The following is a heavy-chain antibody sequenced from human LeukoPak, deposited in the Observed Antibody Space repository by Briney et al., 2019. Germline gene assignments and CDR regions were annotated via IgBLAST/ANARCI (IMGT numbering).Heavy chain of an antibody. CDR2: ISSSSSTI. V-gene: IGHV3-48*04. CDR3: AKAPAGTSDDAFDI. J-gene: IGHJ3*02. CDR1: GFTFSSYS. D-gene: IGHD6-13*01. Sequence: GGSLRLSCAASGFTFSSYSMNWVRQAPGKGLEWVSYISSSSSTIYYADSVKGRFTISRDNAKNSLYLQMNSLRAEDTAVYYCAKAPAGTSDDAFDIWGQGTMVTVSS.